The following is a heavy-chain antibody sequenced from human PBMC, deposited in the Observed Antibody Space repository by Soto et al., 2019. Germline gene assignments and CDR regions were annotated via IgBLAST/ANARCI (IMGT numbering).Heavy chain of an antibody. D-gene: IGHD2-15*01. CDR3: ARVYCSGGSCSDWFDP. V-gene: IGHV1-8*01. CDR1: GYTFTSYD. CDR2: MNPNSGNT. Sequence: QVQLVQSGAEVKKPGASVKVSCKASGYTFTSYDIHWVRQATGQGLEWMGWMNPNSGNTGYAQKFQGRVTMTRNTSISTAYMELSSLRSEATAVYYCARVYCSGGSCSDWFDPWGQGTLVTVSS. J-gene: IGHJ5*02.